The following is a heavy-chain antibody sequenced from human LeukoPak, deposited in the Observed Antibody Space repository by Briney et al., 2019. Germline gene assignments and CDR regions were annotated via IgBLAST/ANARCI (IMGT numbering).Heavy chain of an antibody. V-gene: IGHV4-30-4*07. CDR2: IYYSGSA. D-gene: IGHD6-13*01. CDR1: GGSISSGGYS. J-gene: IGHJ4*02. Sequence: KSSETLSLTCAVSGGSISSGGYSWTWLRQPPGKGLEWIGYIYYSGSAYYNPSLKSRFTISVDTSKNQFSLKLSSVTAADTAVYYCARSCSGSSCHTRGAYFDYWGQGTLVTVSS. CDR3: ARSCSGSSCHTRGAYFDY.